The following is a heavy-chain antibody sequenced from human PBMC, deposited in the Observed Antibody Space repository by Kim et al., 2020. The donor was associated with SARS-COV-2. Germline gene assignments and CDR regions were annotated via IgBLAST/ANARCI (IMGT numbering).Heavy chain of an antibody. D-gene: IGHD2-15*01. CDR1: GFTFSSYA. J-gene: IGHJ4*02. V-gene: IGHV3-23*01. CDR3: AKEGIEVPYYCSGGSCYSYYFDY. Sequence: GGSLRLSCAASGFTFSSYAMSWVRQAPGKGLEWVSAISGSGGSTYYADSVKGRFTISRDNSKNTLYLQMNSLRAEDTAVYYCAKEGIEVPYYCSGGSCYSYYFDYWGQGTLVTVSS. CDR2: ISGSGGST.